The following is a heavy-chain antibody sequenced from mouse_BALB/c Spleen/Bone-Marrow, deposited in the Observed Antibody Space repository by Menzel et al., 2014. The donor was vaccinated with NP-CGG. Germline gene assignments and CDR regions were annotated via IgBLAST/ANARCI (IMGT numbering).Heavy chain of an antibody. Sequence: VQLKQSGPGLVKPSQSLSLTCSVTGYSITSGYSWNWIRQFPGNKLEWMGYISYDGSNNYNPSLKNRISITRDTSKNQFFLKLSSVTTEDTATYYCARRDGYWGQGTTLTVSS. CDR1: GYSITSGYS. CDR3: ARRDGY. J-gene: IGHJ2*01. V-gene: IGHV3-6*02. CDR2: ISYDGSN.